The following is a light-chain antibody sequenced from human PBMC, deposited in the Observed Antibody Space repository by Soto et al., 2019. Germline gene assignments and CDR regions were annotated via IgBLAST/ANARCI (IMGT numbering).Light chain of an antibody. CDR3: LHYNNWPPKT. CDR2: GAS. V-gene: IGKV3-15*01. Sequence: IVMTQSPATLSVSPGERATLSCRASQSVSSNLAWYPQKPGQAPRVRIYGASTRATGIPDRFSGSGSGTEFTRTISSLQSEDSEFYYCLHYNNWPPKTFGQGTKVEIK. CDR1: QSVSSN. J-gene: IGKJ1*01.